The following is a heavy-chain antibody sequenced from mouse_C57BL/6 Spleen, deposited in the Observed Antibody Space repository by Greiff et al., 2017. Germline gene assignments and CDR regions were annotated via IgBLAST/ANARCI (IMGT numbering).Heavy chain of an antibody. D-gene: IGHD2-3*01. CDR1: GFTFSSYA. CDR3: ARDHGYYLHWYFDV. CDR2: ISDGGSYT. Sequence: DVMLVESGGGLVKPGGSLKLSCAASGFTFSSYAMSWVRQTPEKRLEWVATISDGGSYTYYPDNVKGRFTISRDNAKNNLYLQMSHLKSEDTAMYYCARDHGYYLHWYFDVWGTGTTVTVSS. V-gene: IGHV5-4*01. J-gene: IGHJ1*03.